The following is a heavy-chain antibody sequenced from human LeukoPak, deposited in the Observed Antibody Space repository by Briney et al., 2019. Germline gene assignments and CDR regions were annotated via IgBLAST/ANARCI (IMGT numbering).Heavy chain of an antibody. CDR1: VLTFTKYL. V-gene: IGHV3-7*01. J-gene: IGHJ4*02. D-gene: IGHD6-13*01. CDR2: IKQDSSDI. CDR3: ARYLSECSSSWSFDY. Sequence: GGALRLSCVATVLTFTKYLLSSVGQAPGRGVQLVANIKQDSSDIYYVDSVKGRFTISRDNAKNSLYLQMNSLRAEDTALYYCARYLSECSSSWSFDYWGQGTLVTVSS.